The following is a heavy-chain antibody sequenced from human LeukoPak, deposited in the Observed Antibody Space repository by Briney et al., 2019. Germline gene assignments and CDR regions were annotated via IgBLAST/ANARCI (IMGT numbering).Heavy chain of an antibody. J-gene: IGHJ4*02. D-gene: IGHD1-26*01. CDR2: IYSGGST. CDR1: EFSVGSNY. Sequence: PGGSLRLSCAASEFSVGSNYMTWVRQAPGKGLEWVSLIYSGGSTYYADSVKGRFTISRDNSKNTLYLQMNSLRAEDTAVYYCAKDEYSGSSSQYFDYWGQGTLVTVSS. CDR3: AKDEYSGSSSQYFDY. V-gene: IGHV3-66*01.